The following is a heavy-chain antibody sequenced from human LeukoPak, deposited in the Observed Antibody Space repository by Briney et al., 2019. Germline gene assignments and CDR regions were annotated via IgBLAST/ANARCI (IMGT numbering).Heavy chain of an antibody. CDR3: ARDLSTGGASDY. CDR1: GGSFSPYY. V-gene: IGHV3-21*01. Sequence: ETLSLTCAVYGGSFSPYYWSWIRQPPGKGLEWVSTISSSSTYIYYADSVKGRITISRDNAKNSLSLQMNSLRAEDTAVYYCARDLSTGGASDYWGQGTLVTVSS. J-gene: IGHJ4*02. D-gene: IGHD3-16*01. CDR2: ISSSSTYI.